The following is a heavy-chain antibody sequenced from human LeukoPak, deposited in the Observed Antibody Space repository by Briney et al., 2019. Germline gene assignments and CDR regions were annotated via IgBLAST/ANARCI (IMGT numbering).Heavy chain of an antibody. D-gene: IGHD3-10*01. Sequence: PSETLSLTCTVSGGSISSYYWSWIRQPPGKGLEWIGYIYYSGSTNYNPSLKSRVTISVDTSKNQFSLKLSSVTAADTAVYYCARYLMVRGVPVYFDYWGQGTLVTVSS. CDR3: ARYLMVRGVPVYFDY. J-gene: IGHJ4*02. CDR2: IYYSGST. CDR1: GGSISSYY. V-gene: IGHV4-59*08.